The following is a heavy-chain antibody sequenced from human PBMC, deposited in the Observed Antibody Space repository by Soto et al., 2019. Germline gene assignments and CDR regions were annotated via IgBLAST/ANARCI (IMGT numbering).Heavy chain of an antibody. J-gene: IGHJ4*02. CDR3: ARLIYSYGEAYFDY. CDR1: GGSISSYY. V-gene: IGHV4-59*01. CDR2: IYYSGST. Sequence: SETLSLTCTVSGGSISSYYWSWIRQPPGKGLEWIGYIYYSGSTNYNPSLKSRVTISVDTSKNQFSLKLSSVTAADTAVYYCARLIYSYGEAYFDYWGQGTLVTVSS. D-gene: IGHD5-18*01.